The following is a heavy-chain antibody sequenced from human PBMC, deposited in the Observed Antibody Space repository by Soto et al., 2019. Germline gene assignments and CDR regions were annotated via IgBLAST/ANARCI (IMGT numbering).Heavy chain of an antibody. CDR2: IIPILGIA. J-gene: IGHJ4*02. D-gene: IGHD5-12*01. Sequence: SVKVSCKASGGTFSSYTISWVRQAPGQGLEWMGRIIPILGIANYAQKFQGRVTITADKSTSTAYMELSSLRSEDTAVYYCAREVHSGYDLYFDYWGQGTLVTVSS. CDR1: GGTFSSYT. V-gene: IGHV1-69*04. CDR3: AREVHSGYDLYFDY.